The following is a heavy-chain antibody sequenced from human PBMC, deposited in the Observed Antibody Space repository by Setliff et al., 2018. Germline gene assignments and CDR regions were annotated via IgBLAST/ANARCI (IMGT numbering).Heavy chain of an antibody. Sequence: GGSLRLSCIASGFTFSNAWMSWVRQAPGKGLEWLASIDPHGSEKYYVDSVRGRFTISRDNARNSLSLQMNSLRTEDTAVYYCFGAGTCSYWGQGALVTVSS. CDR1: GFTFSNAW. CDR3: FGAGTCSY. J-gene: IGHJ4*02. D-gene: IGHD3-10*01. CDR2: IDPHGSEK. V-gene: IGHV3-7*01.